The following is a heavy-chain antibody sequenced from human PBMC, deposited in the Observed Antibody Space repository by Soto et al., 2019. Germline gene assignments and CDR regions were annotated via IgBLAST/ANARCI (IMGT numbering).Heavy chain of an antibody. CDR2: IIPIFGTA. Sequence: QVQLVQSGAEVKKPGSSVKVSCKASGGTFSSYAISWVRQAPGQGLEWMGGIIPIFGTANYAQKFQGRVTITADESTSTAYMELSSLSSEDTAVYYCARRDVDTAMAYLDYWGQGTLVTVSS. J-gene: IGHJ4*02. D-gene: IGHD5-18*01. CDR1: GGTFSSYA. V-gene: IGHV1-69*01. CDR3: ARRDVDTAMAYLDY.